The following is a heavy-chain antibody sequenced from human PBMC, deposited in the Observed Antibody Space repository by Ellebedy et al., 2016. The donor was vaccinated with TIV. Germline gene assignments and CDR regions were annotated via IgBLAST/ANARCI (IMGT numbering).Heavy chain of an antibody. CDR1: GFTFSSYS. J-gene: IGHJ4*02. D-gene: IGHD2-15*01. Sequence: GGSLRLSXAASGFTFSSYSMSWVRQAPGKGLEWVSSISSSSSYIYYADSVKGRFTISRDNAKNSLYLQMNSLRAEDTAVYYCARDCSGGSCYSVFDYWGQGTLVTVSS. CDR3: ARDCSGGSCYSVFDY. CDR2: ISSSSSYI. V-gene: IGHV3-21*01.